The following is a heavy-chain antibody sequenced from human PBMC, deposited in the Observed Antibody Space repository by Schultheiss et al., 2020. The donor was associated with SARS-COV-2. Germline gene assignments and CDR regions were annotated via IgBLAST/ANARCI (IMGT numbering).Heavy chain of an antibody. D-gene: IGHD1-7*01. J-gene: IGHJ5*02. CDR1: GGSISSGGYY. V-gene: IGHV4-31*03. Sequence: SETLSLTCTVSGGSISSGGYYWRCIRQHPGKGLEWIGYIYYSGDTSYNPSLKSRLTISVDTSKKQFSLNLSSVTAADTAVYFCARDEPPNYIEWFDPWGQGTLVTVSS. CDR2: IYYSGDT. CDR3: ARDEPPNYIEWFDP.